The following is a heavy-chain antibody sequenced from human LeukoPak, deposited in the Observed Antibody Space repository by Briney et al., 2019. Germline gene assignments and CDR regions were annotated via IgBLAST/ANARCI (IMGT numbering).Heavy chain of an antibody. CDR2: IDSSGSTI. J-gene: IGHJ6*03. D-gene: IGHD3-16*01. CDR1: GFTFSNFE. Sequence: GGSLRLSCAASGFTFSNFEMNWVRQAPGKGLEWVSYIDSSGSTIFYADSVKGRFSISRENAKNSLFLQMNSLRAEDTAVYYCARGFGMAHYFYSMDVWGKGTTVTISS. V-gene: IGHV3-48*03. CDR3: ARGFGMAHYFYSMDV.